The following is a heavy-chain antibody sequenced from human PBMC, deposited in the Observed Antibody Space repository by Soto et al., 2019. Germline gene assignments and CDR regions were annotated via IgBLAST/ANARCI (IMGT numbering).Heavy chain of an antibody. CDR3: ARRAVVAVTGSLDNWLDP. D-gene: IGHD2-21*01. V-gene: IGHV4-59*01. CDR1: GGSITSYN. CDR2: VYNSGST. J-gene: IGHJ5*02. Sequence: SETLSLTCTVSGGSITSYNWNWLRQPPGKALEWIGYVYNSGSTNYNPSLKSRVTISVNTSKNQFSLKVNSVTAADTAVYYCARRAVVAVTGSLDNWLDPWGQGILVT.